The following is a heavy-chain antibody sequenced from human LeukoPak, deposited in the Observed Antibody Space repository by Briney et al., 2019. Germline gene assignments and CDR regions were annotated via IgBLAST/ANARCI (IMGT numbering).Heavy chain of an antibody. D-gene: IGHD3-16*01. J-gene: IGHJ6*03. CDR3: AREVWPYYYYYYMDV. V-gene: IGHV1-2*02. Sequence: ASVKVSCKASGYTFTGYYMHWVRQAPGQGLEWMGWINPNSGGTNYAQKFQGRVTMTRDTSISTAYMELSRLRSDDTAVYYCAREVWPYYYYYYMDVWGKGTTVTVSS. CDR2: INPNSGGT. CDR1: GYTFTGYY.